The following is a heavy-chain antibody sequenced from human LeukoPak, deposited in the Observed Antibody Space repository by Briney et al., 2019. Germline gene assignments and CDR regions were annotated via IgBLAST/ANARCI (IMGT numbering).Heavy chain of an antibody. CDR1: GGSISSGGYY. CDR3: ASEEASYDILTGYYTRWFDP. D-gene: IGHD3-9*01. CDR2: IYYSGST. Sequence: PSETLSLTCTVSGGSISSGGYYWGWIRQPPGKGLEWIGSIYYSGSTYYNPSLKSRVTISVDTSKNQFSLKLSSVTAADTAVYYCASEEASYDILTGYYTRWFDPWGQGTLVTVSS. J-gene: IGHJ5*02. V-gene: IGHV4-39*07.